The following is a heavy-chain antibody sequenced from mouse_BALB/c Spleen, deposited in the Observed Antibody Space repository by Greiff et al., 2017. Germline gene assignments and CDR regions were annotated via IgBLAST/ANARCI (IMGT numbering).Heavy chain of an antibody. CDR3: KIYYDYDGDAMDD. Sequence: VQLQQSGAELVRSGASVKLSCTASGFNIKDYYMHWVKQRPEQGLEWIGWIDPENGDTEYAPKFQGKATMTADTSSNTAYLQLSSLTSEDTAVYYCKIYYDYDGDAMDDWGQGTSVTVSS. D-gene: IGHD2-4*01. J-gene: IGHJ4*01. CDR2: IDPENGDT. V-gene: IGHV14-4*02. CDR1: GFNIKDYY.